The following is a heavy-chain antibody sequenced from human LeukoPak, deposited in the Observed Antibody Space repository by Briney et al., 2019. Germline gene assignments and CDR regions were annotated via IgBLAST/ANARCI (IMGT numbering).Heavy chain of an antibody. D-gene: IGHD5-18*01. J-gene: IGHJ4*02. Sequence: GESLKISCKGSGYSLTSYWIGWVRQMPGKGLEWMGVIYPGNSNTRYSPSFQGQVTISADRSISTAYLQWSSLKASDTAMYYCARQGYSYGFDCWGQGTLVTVSS. V-gene: IGHV5-51*01. CDR1: GYSLTSYW. CDR2: IYPGNSNT. CDR3: ARQGYSYGFDC.